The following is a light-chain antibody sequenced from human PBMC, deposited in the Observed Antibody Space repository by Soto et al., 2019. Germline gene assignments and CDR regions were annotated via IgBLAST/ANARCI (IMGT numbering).Light chain of an antibody. CDR3: QQYDSYPPP. J-gene: IGKJ5*01. CDR1: QGIHDY. Sequence: DIQMTQSPSSLSASVGDRVTITCRASQGIHDYLAWFQQKPGKAPKSLIYAASSLQSGVPSKFSDSGSGTDFTLTISKLQPEDFATYYCQQYDSYPPPFGKGTRLEIK. V-gene: IGKV1-16*02. CDR2: AAS.